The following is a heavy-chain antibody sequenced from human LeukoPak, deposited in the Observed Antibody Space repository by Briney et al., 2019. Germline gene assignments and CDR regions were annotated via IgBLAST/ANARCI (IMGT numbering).Heavy chain of an antibody. Sequence: GGSLRLSCAASGFTVSSNYMSWVRQAPGKGLEWVSVIYSGGSTYYADSVKGRFTISRDNSKNTLYLQMNSLRAEDTAVYYCARGVGLIYSDNEGFRGFFDYWGQGILVTVSS. D-gene: IGHD3/OR15-3a*01. CDR3: ARGVGLIYSDNEGFRGFFDY. J-gene: IGHJ4*02. CDR1: GFTVSSNY. CDR2: IYSGGST. V-gene: IGHV3-53*01.